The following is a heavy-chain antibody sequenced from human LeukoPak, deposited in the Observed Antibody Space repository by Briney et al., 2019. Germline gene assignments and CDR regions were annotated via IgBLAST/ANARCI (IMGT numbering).Heavy chain of an antibody. CDR3: AKRGVVVRAVIIVGFHKEAYYFDY. CDR1: GFTFSSYA. J-gene: IGHJ4*02. CDR2: ISDGGGSR. V-gene: IGHV3-23*01. D-gene: IGHD3-10*01. Sequence: GGSLRLSRAASGFTFSSYAMSWVRQAPGKGLEWVAGISDGGGSRNYADSVKGRFTISRDNPKNTLYLQMNSLRAEDTAVYFCAKRGVVVRAVIIVGFHKEAYYFDYWGQGALVTVSS.